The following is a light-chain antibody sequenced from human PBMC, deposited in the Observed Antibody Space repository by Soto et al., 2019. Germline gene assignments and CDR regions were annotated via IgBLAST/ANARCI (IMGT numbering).Light chain of an antibody. CDR3: LQYSSYWT. V-gene: IGKV1-5*01. J-gene: IGKJ1*01. Sequence: DIQMTQSPSSLSASVGDRVTISCRASQSVDIWVAWYQQKAGKAPNLLVYDVFRLESGVPSRFSGSGSGAEFTLTISSLQPDDFATYYCLQYSSYWTFGQGTTVEIK. CDR1: QSVDIW. CDR2: DVF.